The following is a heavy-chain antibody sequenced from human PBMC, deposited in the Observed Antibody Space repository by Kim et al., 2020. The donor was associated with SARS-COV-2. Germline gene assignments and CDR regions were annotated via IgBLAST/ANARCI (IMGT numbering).Heavy chain of an antibody. CDR2: ISAYNGNT. V-gene: IGHV1-18*01. J-gene: IGHJ6*02. CDR3: ARRCSGGSCYYYYGMDV. D-gene: IGHD2-15*01. CDR1: GYTFTSYG. Sequence: ASVKVSCKASGYTFTSYGISWVPQAPGQGLEWMGWISAYNGNTNYAQKLQGRVTMTTDTSTSTAYMELRSLRSDDTAVYYCARRCSGGSCYYYYGMDVWGQGTTVTVSS.